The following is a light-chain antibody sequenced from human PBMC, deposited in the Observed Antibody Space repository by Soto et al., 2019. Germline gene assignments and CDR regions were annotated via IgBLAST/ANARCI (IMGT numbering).Light chain of an antibody. CDR3: QQYNNWPRT. J-gene: IGKJ1*01. Sequence: EIVMTQSPATLSVSPGERATLSCRASQSVSSNLAWYQQKPGQAPRLLIYGASTRANGIPARFSGSRSGTEFTLTISSLQSEDFAVYYCQQYNNWPRTFGQGTKVEIK. CDR2: GAS. CDR1: QSVSSN. V-gene: IGKV3-15*01.